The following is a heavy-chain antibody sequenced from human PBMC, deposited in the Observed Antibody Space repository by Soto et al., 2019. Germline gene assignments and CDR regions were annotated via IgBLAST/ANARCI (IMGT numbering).Heavy chain of an antibody. J-gene: IGHJ4*02. CDR2: ITRSGST. V-gene: IGHV4-34*01. CDR3: VRALAAVQE. D-gene: IGHD6-13*01. Sequence: QVQLQQWGAGLLKPSETLSLTCAVYGGSFSGYYWSWIRQPPGKGLEWIGEITRSGSTNYNPSLKSLVTISVDTSKEQFSLSLTSVTAADTAVYFCVRALAAVQEWGQGTLVTVSS. CDR1: GGSFSGYY.